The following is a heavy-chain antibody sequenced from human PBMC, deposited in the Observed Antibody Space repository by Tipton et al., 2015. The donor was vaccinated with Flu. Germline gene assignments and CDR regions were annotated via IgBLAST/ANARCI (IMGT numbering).Heavy chain of an antibody. V-gene: IGHV4-39*01. Sequence: TLSLTCSVSGGSISSSTYYWGWIRQPPGKGLEWIAATYYSGSTYYSPSLKSRVTISVDTSKNQFSLYLNSVTAADTALYYCATLKWEVFFDYWGRGTLVTVSS. CDR1: GGSISSSTYY. D-gene: IGHD1-26*01. CDR2: TYYSGST. CDR3: ATLKWEVFFDY. J-gene: IGHJ4*02.